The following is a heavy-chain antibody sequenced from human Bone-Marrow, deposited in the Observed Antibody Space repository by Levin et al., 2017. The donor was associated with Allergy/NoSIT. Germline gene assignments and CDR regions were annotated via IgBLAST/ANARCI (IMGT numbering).Heavy chain of an antibody. J-gene: IGHJ3*02. D-gene: IGHD3-3*01. CDR3: ARAGYYDPGSGGAFDI. CDR1: GDSVSSNSAA. Sequence: NPSETLSLTCAISGDSVSSNSAAWNWIRQSPSRGLEWLGRTYYRSKWYNDYAVSVKSRITINPDTSKNQFSLQLNSVTPEDTAVYYCARAGYYDPGSGGAFDIWGQGTMVTVSS. V-gene: IGHV6-1*01. CDR2: TYYRSKWYN.